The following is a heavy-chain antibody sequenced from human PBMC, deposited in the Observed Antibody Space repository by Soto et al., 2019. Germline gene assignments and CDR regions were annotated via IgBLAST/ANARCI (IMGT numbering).Heavy chain of an antibody. Sequence: QVQLVESGGGVVQPGRSLRLSCAASGFTFSSYAMHWVRQAPGKGLEWVAVISYDGSNKYYADSVKGRFTISRDNSKNTLYLQMNSLRAEDTAVYYCARDGDCSGGSCYSSFDYWGQGTLVTVSS. D-gene: IGHD2-15*01. J-gene: IGHJ4*02. CDR2: ISYDGSNK. CDR3: ARDGDCSGGSCYSSFDY. V-gene: IGHV3-30-3*01. CDR1: GFTFSSYA.